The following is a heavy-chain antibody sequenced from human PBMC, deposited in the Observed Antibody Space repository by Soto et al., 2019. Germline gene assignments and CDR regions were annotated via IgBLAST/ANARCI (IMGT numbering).Heavy chain of an antibody. CDR2: IWYDGSNK. CDR1: GFTFSSYG. V-gene: IGHV3-33*01. D-gene: IGHD2-8*01. CDR3: ARGEWLSPFDY. Sequence: GGSLRLSCAASGFTFSSYGMHWVRQAPGKGLEWVAVIWYDGSNKYYADSMKGRFTISRDNSKNTLYLQTNSLRAEDTAVYYCARGEWLSPFDYWGQGTLVTVSS. J-gene: IGHJ4*02.